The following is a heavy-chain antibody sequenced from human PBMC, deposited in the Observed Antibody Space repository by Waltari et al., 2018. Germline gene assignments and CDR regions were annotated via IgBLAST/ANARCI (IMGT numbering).Heavy chain of an antibody. J-gene: IGHJ4*02. D-gene: IGHD6-13*01. CDR2: IVYDGSNK. CDR3: ARDGEGSDSSSWYPGGY. Sequence: QVQLVESGGGVVQPGRSLRLSCAASGFTFSSYGMHWVRQAPGKGLEWVAVIVYDGSNKYYADSGKGRFTISRVNSKNTLYLQMNSLRAEDTAVYYCARDGEGSDSSSWYPGGYWGQGTLVTVSS. CDR1: GFTFSSYG. V-gene: IGHV3-33*01.